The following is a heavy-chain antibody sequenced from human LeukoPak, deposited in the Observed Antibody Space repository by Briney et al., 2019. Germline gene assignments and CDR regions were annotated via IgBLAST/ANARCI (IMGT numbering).Heavy chain of an antibody. CDR2: IYYSGST. Sequence: SETLSLTCTVSGGSISSYYWSWIRQPPGKGLEWIGYIYYSGSTHYNPSLKSRVTMSVDTSKNQFSLKLSSVTAADTAVYYCARGLYCSSTSCYYNDAFDIWGQGTMVTVSS. D-gene: IGHD2-2*01. CDR1: GGSISSYY. V-gene: IGHV4-59*08. CDR3: ARGLYCSSTSCYYNDAFDI. J-gene: IGHJ3*02.